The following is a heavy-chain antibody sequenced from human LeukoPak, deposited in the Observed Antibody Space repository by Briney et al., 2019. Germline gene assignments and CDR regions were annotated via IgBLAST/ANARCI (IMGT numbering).Heavy chain of an antibody. CDR2: INPNSGDT. J-gene: IGHJ4*02. D-gene: IGHD6-6*01. CDR3: ARGTVGIAARPSAPDY. Sequence: ASVKVSCKASGYTFTGYYMHWVRQAPGQGLEWMGWINPNSGDTNYAQRFQGRVTMTRDTSISTAYMELSSLRSEDTAVYYCARGTVGIAARPSAPDYWGQGTLVTVSS. V-gene: IGHV1-2*02. CDR1: GYTFTGYY.